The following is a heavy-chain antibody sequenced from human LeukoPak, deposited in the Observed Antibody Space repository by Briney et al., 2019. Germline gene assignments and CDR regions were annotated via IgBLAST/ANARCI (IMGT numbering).Heavy chain of an antibody. D-gene: IGHD3-10*01. CDR3: ARHPPQFTVRGVHGFDY. Sequence: SETLSLTCSVSGASVSSYYYNWIRQSPGKPLEWIGYIYHSGGANYNPSLSSRVTISVDSSKNQFSLKLNSVTAADTGVYYCARHPPQFTVRGVHGFDYWGQGTLVTVSA. J-gene: IGHJ4*02. V-gene: IGHV4-59*02. CDR1: GASVSSYY. CDR2: IYHSGGA.